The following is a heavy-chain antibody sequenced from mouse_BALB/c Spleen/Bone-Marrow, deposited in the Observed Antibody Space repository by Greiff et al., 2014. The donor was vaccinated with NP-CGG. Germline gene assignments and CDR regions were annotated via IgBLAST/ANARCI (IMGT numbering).Heavy chain of an antibody. J-gene: IGHJ1*01. CDR1: GFTFSSIG. CDR2: ISSGSTAI. D-gene: IGHD4-1*01. CDR3: ARGGNWDDFDV. Sequence: EVQVVESGGGLVQPGGSRKLPCAASGFTFSSIGMHWVRQAPERGLEWVAYISSGSTAICYADTVKGRFTISRDNPKNTLFLQMTSLRSEDTAMYYCARGGNWDDFDVWGAGTTVTVSS. V-gene: IGHV5-17*02.